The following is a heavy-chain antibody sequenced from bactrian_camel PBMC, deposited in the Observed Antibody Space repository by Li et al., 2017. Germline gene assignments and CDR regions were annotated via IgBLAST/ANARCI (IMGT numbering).Heavy chain of an antibody. V-gene: IGHV3S31*01. Sequence: VQLVESGGGLVQPGGSLRLSCAASGFSFSSYATIWVRQAPGKGLEWVSSINSGGDTTYYADSVKGRFTISRDNAKNTLNLQLNSLKTEDTAMYFCTRGTRTYFSWGQGTQVTVS. CDR1: GFSFSSYA. D-gene: IGHD2*01. J-gene: IGHJ6*01. CDR2: INSGGDTT. CDR3: TRGTRTYFS.